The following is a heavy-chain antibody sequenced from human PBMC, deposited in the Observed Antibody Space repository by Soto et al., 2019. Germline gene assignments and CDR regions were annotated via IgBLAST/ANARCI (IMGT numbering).Heavy chain of an antibody. V-gene: IGHV1-58*02. CDR1: GFTFTSSA. Sequence: WASVKVSCKASGFTFTSSAMQWVRQARGQRLEWIGWIVVGSGNTNYAQKFQERVTITRDMSTSTAYMELSSLRSEDTAVYYCAALDTVTIEGYYYYVMDVWGQGTTVTVSS. CDR3: AALDTVTIEGYYYYVMDV. CDR2: IVVGSGNT. D-gene: IGHD4-17*01. J-gene: IGHJ6*02.